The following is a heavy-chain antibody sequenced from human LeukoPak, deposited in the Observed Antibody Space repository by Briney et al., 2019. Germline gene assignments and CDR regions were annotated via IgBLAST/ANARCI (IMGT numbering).Heavy chain of an antibody. D-gene: IGHD6-19*01. J-gene: IGHJ4*02. Sequence: GGSPRLSCAASGFTFSSYGIHWVRQAPGKGLEWVAVISYDGSNKFCADSVKGRFTISRDNSKNTLYLQMNSLRAEDTAVYYCAKAGYSSGWRNFDYRGQGTLVTVSS. V-gene: IGHV3-30*18. CDR1: GFTFSSYG. CDR3: AKAGYSSGWRNFDY. CDR2: ISYDGSNK.